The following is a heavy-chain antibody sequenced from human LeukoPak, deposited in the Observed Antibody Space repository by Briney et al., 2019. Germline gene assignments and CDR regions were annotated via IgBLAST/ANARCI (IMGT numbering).Heavy chain of an antibody. Sequence: HSGGSLRLSCAASGFIFGNYWMSWVRQAPGMGLEWVANINQDGSGTHYLDSVKGRFTISRGNAKNSLFLQMNSLRVEDTAVYYCAREGMATINHWGQGTLVTVSS. J-gene: IGHJ5*02. CDR3: AREGMATINH. D-gene: IGHD5-24*01. CDR2: INQDGSGT. CDR1: GFIFGNYW. V-gene: IGHV3-7*01.